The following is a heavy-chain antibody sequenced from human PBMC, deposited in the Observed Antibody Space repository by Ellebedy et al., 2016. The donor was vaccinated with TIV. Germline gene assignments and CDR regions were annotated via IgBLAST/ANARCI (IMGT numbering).Heavy chain of an antibody. V-gene: IGHV3-30*03. CDR2: ISSDGSNE. CDR1: GFTFRSHG. Sequence: GESLKISXVASGFTFRSHGIYWVRQAPGKGLEWVAVISSDGSNEYYADSVKGRFTISRDNSKNTLYLQMNSLRTDDMAVYYCARGGSSGSSDYWGQGTLVTVSS. J-gene: IGHJ4*02. CDR3: ARGGSSGSSDY. D-gene: IGHD3-10*01.